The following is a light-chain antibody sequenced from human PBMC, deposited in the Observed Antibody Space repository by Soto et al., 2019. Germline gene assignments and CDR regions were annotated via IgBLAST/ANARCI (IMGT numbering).Light chain of an antibody. CDR3: QQLNSYPLT. CDR1: QDISSF. J-gene: IGKJ5*01. Sequence: IQLTQSPSSLSASIGDRVTITCRASQDISSFLAWYQQKPGKAPKLLIYAASTLQSGVPSRFSGSGSGTDFTLTISSLQPEDFATYFCQQLNSYPLTCGQGHDWRL. V-gene: IGKV1-9*01. CDR2: AAS.